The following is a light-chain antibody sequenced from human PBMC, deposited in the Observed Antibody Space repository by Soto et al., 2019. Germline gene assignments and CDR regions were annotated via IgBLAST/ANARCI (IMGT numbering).Light chain of an antibody. CDR2: LGY. V-gene: IGKV2-28*01. CDR1: RNLLKANGYTY. Sequence: DIVMTQSPLSLTVTPGEPASISCRSSRNLLKANGYTYFHWFLQKPGQSPQLLIYLGYNRAPGVPGRFSGTGSGTDFTLKISRVEAEDVGVYYCMQTLESRTFGQGTKVDIK. CDR3: MQTLESRT. J-gene: IGKJ1*01.